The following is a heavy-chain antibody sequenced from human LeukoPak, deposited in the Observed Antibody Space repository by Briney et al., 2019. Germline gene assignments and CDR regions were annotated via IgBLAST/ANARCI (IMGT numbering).Heavy chain of an antibody. CDR3: AKILGYCTNGVCYDY. J-gene: IGHJ4*02. Sequence: VASVKVSCKASGYTFTGYYIHWVRTAPGQGLEWMGWINPNSGGTNYAQKFQGRVTMTRDTSISTAYMELSRLRSDDTAVYYCAKILGYCTNGVCYDYWGQGTLATVSS. CDR2: INPNSGGT. D-gene: IGHD2-8*01. V-gene: IGHV1-2*02. CDR1: GYTFTGYY.